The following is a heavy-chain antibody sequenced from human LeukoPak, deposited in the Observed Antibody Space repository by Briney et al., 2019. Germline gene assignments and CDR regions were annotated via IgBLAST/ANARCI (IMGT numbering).Heavy chain of an antibody. D-gene: IGHD1-26*01. Sequence: ASVKVSCKVSGYTLTELSIHWVRQAPGKGFEWMGGFDPEDGETIYAQKFQGRVTMTEDTSTDTAYMELSSLRSEDTAVYYCATVAPWGSYYYYWGQGTLVTVSS. CDR1: GYTLTELS. J-gene: IGHJ4*02. V-gene: IGHV1-24*01. CDR2: FDPEDGET. CDR3: ATVAPWGSYYYY.